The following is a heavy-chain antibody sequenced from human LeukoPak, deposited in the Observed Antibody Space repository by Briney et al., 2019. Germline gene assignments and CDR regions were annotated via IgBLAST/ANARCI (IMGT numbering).Heavy chain of an antibody. Sequence: ASVKVSCKASGYTFTGYFMHWVRQAPGQGLEWMGWINPNSGGTNYAQKFQGRVTMTRDTSISTAYMELSRLRSDDTAVYYCARWLNINRPRTLDYWGQGTLVTVSS. CDR1: GYTFTGYF. CDR2: INPNSGGT. D-gene: IGHD6-19*01. J-gene: IGHJ4*02. CDR3: ARWLNINRPRTLDY. V-gene: IGHV1-2*02.